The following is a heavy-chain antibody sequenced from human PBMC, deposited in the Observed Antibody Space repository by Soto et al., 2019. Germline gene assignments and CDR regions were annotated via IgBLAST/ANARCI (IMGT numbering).Heavy chain of an antibody. CDR1: GDSIISGGYY. Sequence: QLHLQESGPGLVKTSQTLSLTCSVSGDSIISGGYYWTWLRQYPGKGLEYIGYIYYSSSTYYNPSLESSVTISIDAYKTQFSLRLSSVTAADTAVDFCSRGRGCWGRTDSWGQGTLVTVSS. J-gene: IGHJ4*02. CDR3: SRGRGCWGRTDS. V-gene: IGHV4-31*03. D-gene: IGHD3-16*01. CDR2: IYYSSST.